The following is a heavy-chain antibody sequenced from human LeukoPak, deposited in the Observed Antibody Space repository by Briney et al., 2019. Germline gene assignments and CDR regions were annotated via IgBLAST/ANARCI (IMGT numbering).Heavy chain of an antibody. J-gene: IGHJ4*02. Sequence: SETLSLTCAVYGGSFSGYYWSWIRQPPGKGLEWIGEINHSGSTNYNPSLKSRVTISVDTSKNQFSLKLSSVTAADTAVYYCTRVTTVTHPIDYWGQGILVTVSS. V-gene: IGHV4-34*01. CDR3: TRVTTVTHPIDY. D-gene: IGHD4-17*01. CDR2: INHSGST. CDR1: GGSFSGYY.